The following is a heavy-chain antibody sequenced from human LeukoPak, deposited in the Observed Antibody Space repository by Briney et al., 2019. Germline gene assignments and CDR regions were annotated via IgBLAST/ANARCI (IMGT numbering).Heavy chain of an antibody. Sequence: GGSLRLSCAASGFTFSSYAMSWVRQAPGKGLEWVSAISGSGGNTYYADSVEGRFSISRDNSKNTLYLQMNSLRAEDTAVYYCAKDLAAMVTGIFDFWGQGTLVTVSS. D-gene: IGHD5-18*01. CDR3: AKDLAAMVTGIFDF. V-gene: IGHV3-23*01. J-gene: IGHJ4*02. CDR2: ISGSGGNT. CDR1: GFTFSSYA.